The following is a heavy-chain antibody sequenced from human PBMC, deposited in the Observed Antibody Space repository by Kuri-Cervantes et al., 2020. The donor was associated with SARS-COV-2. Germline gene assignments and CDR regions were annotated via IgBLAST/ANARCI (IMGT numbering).Heavy chain of an antibody. CDR3: ARDRDDAFDI. V-gene: IGHV1-2*02. J-gene: IGHJ3*02. CDR2: INPNSGGT. CDR1: GYTLTGYH. Sequence: ASVKVSCKASGYTLTGYHMHWVRQAPGQGLEWMGWINPNSGGTNYAQKFQGRVTMTRDTSISTAYMELSRLRSDDTAAYYCARDRDDAFDIWGQGTMVTVSS.